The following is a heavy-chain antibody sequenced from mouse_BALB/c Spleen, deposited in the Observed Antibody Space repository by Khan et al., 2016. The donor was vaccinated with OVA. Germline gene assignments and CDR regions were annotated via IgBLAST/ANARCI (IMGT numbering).Heavy chain of an antibody. CDR1: GFTFSDYY. Sequence: EVELVESGGGLVKPGGSLKLSCAASGFTFSDYYMYWVRQTPEKRLEWVATISDGGSYTYYPDSVKGRSTISRDNANNNLYLQMSSLKSEDTAMYYCTCAGYSGFAYWGQGTLVTVSA. D-gene: IGHD2-12*01. CDR3: TCAGYSGFAY. J-gene: IGHJ3*01. CDR2: ISDGGSYT. V-gene: IGHV5-4*02.